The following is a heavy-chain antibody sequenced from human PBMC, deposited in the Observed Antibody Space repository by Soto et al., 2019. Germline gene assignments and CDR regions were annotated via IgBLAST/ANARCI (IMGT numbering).Heavy chain of an antibody. CDR1: GGSISSSSYY. V-gene: IGHV4-39*07. J-gene: IGHJ2*01. Sequence: SETLSLTCTVSGGSISSSSYYWGWIRQPPGKGLEWIGSIYYSGSTYYNPSLKSRVTISVDTSKNQFSLKLSSVTAADTAVYYCARSVVVTAIRSWYFDLWGRGTLVTVSS. CDR2: IYYSGST. CDR3: ARSVVVTAIRSWYFDL. D-gene: IGHD2-21*02.